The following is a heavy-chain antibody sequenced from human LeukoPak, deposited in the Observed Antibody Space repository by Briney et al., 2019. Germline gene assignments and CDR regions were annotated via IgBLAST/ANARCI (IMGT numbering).Heavy chain of an antibody. CDR1: GFTFSTYW. J-gene: IGHJ3*02. CDR2: IKPDGGEK. Sequence: TGGSLRLSCAASGFTFSTYWMNWVRQAPGKELEWVASIKPDGGEKYYVDSVKGRFTMSRDNAKNLMYVQMNSLRAEDAAIYYCARAWQKAFDIWGQGTMVTVSS. V-gene: IGHV3-7*04. CDR3: ARAWQKAFDI.